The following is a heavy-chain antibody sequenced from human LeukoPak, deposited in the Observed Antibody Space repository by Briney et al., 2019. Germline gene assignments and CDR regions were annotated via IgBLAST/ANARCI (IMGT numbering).Heavy chain of an antibody. Sequence: SETLSLTCTVSGGSIRSSYYYWGWIRQPPGKGLEWIGYIFYSGTTNYSPSLKSRVTMSLDTSENQFSLRLSSVTAADTAVYYCARTPVYCSGGSCYYYYYAMDVWGQGTTVTVSS. J-gene: IGHJ6*02. V-gene: IGHV4-61*05. D-gene: IGHD2-15*01. CDR2: IFYSGTT. CDR3: ARTPVYCSGGSCYYYYYAMDV. CDR1: GGSIRSSYYY.